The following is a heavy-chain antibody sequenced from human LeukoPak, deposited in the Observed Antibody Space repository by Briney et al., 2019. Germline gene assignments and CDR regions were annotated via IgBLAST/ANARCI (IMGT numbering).Heavy chain of an antibody. CDR2: ISSSGSTI. J-gene: IGHJ4*02. D-gene: IGHD2-2*01. V-gene: IGHV3-48*03. CDR3: ARVAISRPLDY. CDR1: GFTFSSYE. Sequence: GGSLRLSCAASGFTFSSYEMNWVRQAPGKGLEWVSYISSSGSTIYYADSVKGRFTISRDNAKNSLYLQMNSLRAEDTAVYYCARVAISRPLDYWGQGTLVTVSS.